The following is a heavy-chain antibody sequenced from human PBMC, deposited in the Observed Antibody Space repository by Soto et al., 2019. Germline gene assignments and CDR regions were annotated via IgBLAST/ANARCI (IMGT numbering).Heavy chain of an antibody. CDR2: INAGNGHT. CDR1: GYTFFTYA. Sequence: QVQLVQSGAEVKKPGASVKVSCKASGYTFFTYAMHWVRQAPGQRLEWMGWINAGNGHTKYSQKFQGRVTITRDTSASTAYMQLSSLRSEDTAVYYCARGPGGPDGPGDYWGQGTLVSVSS. J-gene: IGHJ4*02. D-gene: IGHD2-15*01. CDR3: ARGPGGPDGPGDY. V-gene: IGHV1-3*01.